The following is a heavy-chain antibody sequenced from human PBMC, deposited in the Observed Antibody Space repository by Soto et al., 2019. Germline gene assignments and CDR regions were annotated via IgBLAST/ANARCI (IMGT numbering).Heavy chain of an antibody. D-gene: IGHD6-13*01. CDR1: GFTFSSYA. Sequence: EVQLLESGGGLVQPGGSLRLSCAASGFTFSSYAMSWVRQAPGKGLEWVSAISGSGGSTYYADSVKGRFTISRDNSKNTLYLQMNSLRAEDTAVYYYAITRSGGSSWYPPDYWGQGTLVTVSS. CDR3: AITRSGGSSWYPPDY. V-gene: IGHV3-23*01. J-gene: IGHJ4*02. CDR2: ISGSGGST.